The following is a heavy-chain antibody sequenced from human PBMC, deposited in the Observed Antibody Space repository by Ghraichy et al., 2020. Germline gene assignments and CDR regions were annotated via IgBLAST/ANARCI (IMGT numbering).Heavy chain of an antibody. CDR3: ARGPPCGGDCYPPDY. D-gene: IGHD2-21*02. CDR2: IYPGDSDI. CDR1: GYSFTSYW. V-gene: IGHV5-51*01. Sequence: GESLNISCKGSGYSFTSYWIGWVRQMPGKGLEWMGIIYPGDSDIRYSPSFQGQVTISADKSFSTAYLQWSSLKASDTAMYYCARGPPCGGDCYPPDYWGQGTLVTVSS. J-gene: IGHJ4*02.